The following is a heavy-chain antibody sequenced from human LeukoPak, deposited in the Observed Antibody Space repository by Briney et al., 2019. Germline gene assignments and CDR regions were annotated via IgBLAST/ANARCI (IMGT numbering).Heavy chain of an antibody. CDR1: GYTFTSYD. D-gene: IGHD2-2*01. Sequence: ASVKVSCKASGYTFTSYDINWVRQAPGQGLEWMGGIIPIFGTANYAQKFQGRVTITADKSTSTAYMELSSLRSEDTAVYYCARDEGYCSSTSCPGHYWGQGTLVTVSS. CDR3: ARDEGYCSSTSCPGHY. V-gene: IGHV1-69*06. J-gene: IGHJ4*02. CDR2: IIPIFGTA.